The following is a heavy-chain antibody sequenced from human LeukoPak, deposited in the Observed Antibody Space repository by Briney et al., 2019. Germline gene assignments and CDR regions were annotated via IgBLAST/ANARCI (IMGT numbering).Heavy chain of an antibody. D-gene: IGHD3-3*01. Sequence: ASVKVSCKASGYTFTGYYMHWVRQAPGQGLEWMGWINPNSGGTNYAQKFQGRVTMTRDTSISTAYMELSRLRSDDTAVYYCARPSVSGYPAGDWFDPWGQGTLVTVSS. CDR1: GYTFTGYY. CDR3: ARPSVSGYPAGDWFDP. J-gene: IGHJ5*02. V-gene: IGHV1-2*02. CDR2: INPNSGGT.